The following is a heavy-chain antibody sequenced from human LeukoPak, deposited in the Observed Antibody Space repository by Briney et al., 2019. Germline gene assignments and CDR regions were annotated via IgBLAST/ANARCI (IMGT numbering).Heavy chain of an antibody. CDR1: GYTFTDYY. Sequence: ASVKVSSKTSGYTFTDYYIHWVRQGPGQGLEWMGWINPNSGGTNYPEKFQGRVTMTRDTSMSTAYMDLSRLTSDDTAEYYCARDRGEYSSLTFDFWGQGTLVTVSS. V-gene: IGHV1-2*02. CDR3: ARDRGEYSSLTFDF. J-gene: IGHJ4*02. CDR2: INPNSGGT. D-gene: IGHD3-10*01.